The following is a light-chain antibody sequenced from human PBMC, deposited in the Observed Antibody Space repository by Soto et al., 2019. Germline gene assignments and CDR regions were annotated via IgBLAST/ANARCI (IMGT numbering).Light chain of an antibody. Sequence: EIVLTQSPDTLSLSPGERATLSCRASQSINTRYSAWYQQKPGQPPRLLIYATSSRAPGIPDRFSGSGSGADFTLTISTREPEDFAVYYCQQYDDSARYKFGQRTHLHIK. CDR3: QQYDDSARYK. V-gene: IGKV3-20*01. CDR1: QSINTRY. CDR2: ATS. J-gene: IGKJ2*01.